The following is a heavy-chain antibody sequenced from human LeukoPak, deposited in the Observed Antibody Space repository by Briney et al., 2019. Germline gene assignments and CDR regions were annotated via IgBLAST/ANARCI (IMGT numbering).Heavy chain of an antibody. V-gene: IGHV1-2*04. CDR2: INPNSGGT. CDR3: ARGPYYYGSGGPNWFDP. D-gene: IGHD3-10*01. J-gene: IGHJ5*02. CDR1: GYTFTGYY. Sequence: ASVKVSCKASGYTFTGYYMHWVRQAPGHGLEWMGWINPNSGGTNYAQNFQGWVTMTRDTSISTAYMELSRLRSDDTAVYYCARGPYYYGSGGPNWFDPWGQGTLVTVSS.